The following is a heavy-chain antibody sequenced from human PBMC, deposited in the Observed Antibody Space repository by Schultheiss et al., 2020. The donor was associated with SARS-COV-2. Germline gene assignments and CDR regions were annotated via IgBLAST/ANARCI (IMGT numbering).Heavy chain of an antibody. CDR1: GGSISSGGYY. CDR3: ARAIGGGGNEEFFDY. V-gene: IGHV4-31*03. D-gene: IGHD4-23*01. J-gene: IGHJ4*02. Sequence: SETLSLTCTVSGGSISSGGYYWSWIRQHPGKGLEWIGYIYYSGSTYYNPSLKSRVTISVDTSKNQFSLKLSSVTAADTAVYYCARAIGGGGNEEFFDYWGQGTLVTVSS. CDR2: IYYSGST.